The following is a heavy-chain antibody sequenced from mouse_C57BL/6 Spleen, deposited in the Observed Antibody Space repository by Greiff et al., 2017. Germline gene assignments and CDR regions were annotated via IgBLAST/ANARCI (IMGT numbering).Heavy chain of an antibody. Sequence: VQLQQSGPELVKPGASVKISCKASGYAFSSSWMNWVKQRPGKGLEWIGRIYPGDGDTNYNGKFKGKATLTADKSSSTAYMQLSSLTSEDSAVYFCARAPTVVDYYAMDYWGQGTSVTVSS. CDR3: ARAPTVVDYYAMDY. D-gene: IGHD1-1*01. J-gene: IGHJ4*01. CDR2: IYPGDGDT. V-gene: IGHV1-82*01. CDR1: GYAFSSSW.